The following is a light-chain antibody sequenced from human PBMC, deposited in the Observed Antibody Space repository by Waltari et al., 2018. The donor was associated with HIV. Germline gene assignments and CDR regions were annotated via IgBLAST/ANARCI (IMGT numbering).Light chain of an antibody. V-gene: IGLV2-23*02. CDR2: EVN. J-gene: IGLJ3*02. CDR1: SSDVGSYYL. CDR3: CSYAGSSTLV. Sequence: QSALTQPASVSGSPGQSITISCTGTSSDVGSYYLVSWYQQHPGKAPKLMIYEVNKRPSGVSNRVAGSKSGNPASLTISGLQAEDEADFYCCSYAGSSTLVFGGGTKLTVL.